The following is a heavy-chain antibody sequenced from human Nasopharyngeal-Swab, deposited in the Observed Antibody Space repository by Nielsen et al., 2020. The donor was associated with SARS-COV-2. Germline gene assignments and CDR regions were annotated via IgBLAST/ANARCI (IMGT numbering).Heavy chain of an antibody. V-gene: IGHV4-59*08. CDR2: VYYTGGT. D-gene: IGHD2-15*01. CDR3: ARMDAATDF. J-gene: IGHJ4*02. CDR1: GGSINDYY. Sequence: SATLSLTCTVSGGSINDYYWNWIRQPPGKGLEWVGYVYYTGGTSYNPSLKSRVTISLDTSKKQFSLRLTSVTPADTAIYYCARMDAATDFWGQGTLVTVSS.